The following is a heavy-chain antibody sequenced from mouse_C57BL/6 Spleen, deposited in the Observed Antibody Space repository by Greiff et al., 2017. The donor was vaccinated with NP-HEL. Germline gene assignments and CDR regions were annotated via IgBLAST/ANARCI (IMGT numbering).Heavy chain of an antibody. D-gene: IGHD1-1*01. CDR3: ARPGKGYFDY. Sequence: EVLLVESGGDLVKPGGSLKLSCAASGFTFSSYGMSWVRQTPDKRLEWVATISSGGSYTYYPDSVKGRFTISGDNAKNTLYLQMSSLKSEDTAMYYCARPGKGYFDYWGQGTTLTVSS. CDR1: GFTFSSYG. CDR2: ISSGGSYT. J-gene: IGHJ2*01. V-gene: IGHV5-6*01.